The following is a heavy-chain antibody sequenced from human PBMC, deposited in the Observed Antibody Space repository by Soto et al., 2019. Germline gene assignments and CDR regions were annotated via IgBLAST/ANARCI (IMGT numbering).Heavy chain of an antibody. V-gene: IGHV1-69*06. CDR3: AGASGATKRASMEV. D-gene: IGHD1-26*01. Sequence: GASVKVSCKAAACTFSRYAFSWVRQAPGQGLEWMGGIIPIFASANYAQKFQGRVTITADKFTSTVYMELSSLRSEDTAVYYCAGASGATKRASMEVWGQGTTVNVSS. J-gene: IGHJ6*01. CDR1: ACTFSRYA. CDR2: IIPIFASA.